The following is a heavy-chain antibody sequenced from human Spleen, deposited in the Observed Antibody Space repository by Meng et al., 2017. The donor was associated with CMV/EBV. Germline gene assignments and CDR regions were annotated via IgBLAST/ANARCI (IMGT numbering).Heavy chain of an antibody. CDR2: ISAYNGNT. V-gene: IGHV1-18*04. Sequence: ASGCTFTSYYMHWVRQAPGQGLEWMGWISAYNGNTNYAQKLQGRVTMTTDTSTSTAYMELRSLRSDDTAVYYCAREGPYSSSSSFDYWGQGTLVTVSS. D-gene: IGHD6-6*01. CDR3: AREGPYSSSSSFDY. J-gene: IGHJ4*02. CDR1: GCTFTSYY.